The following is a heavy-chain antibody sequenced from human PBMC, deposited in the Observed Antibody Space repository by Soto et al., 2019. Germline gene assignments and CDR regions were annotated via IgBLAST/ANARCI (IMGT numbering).Heavy chain of an antibody. Sequence: GGSLRLSCVASGFSFSNYNMNWVRQAPGKGLEWLSYISRDNITKYYADSVRGRFTISRDSAKNSLYLQMNSLRDEDTAVYFCARNVDLWGQGTMVTVSS. V-gene: IGHV3-48*02. CDR2: ISRDNITK. CDR3: ARNVDL. D-gene: IGHD2-21*01. CDR1: GFSFSNYN. J-gene: IGHJ3*01.